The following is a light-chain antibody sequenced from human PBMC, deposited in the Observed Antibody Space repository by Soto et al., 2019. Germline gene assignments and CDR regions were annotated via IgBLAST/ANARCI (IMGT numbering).Light chain of an antibody. J-gene: IGKJ1*01. Sequence: EPVLTQSPGTLSLSPGERATLSCRASQSVSNNYLAWYQQKPGQAPRLLIYGASNRATGIPDRFSGSGSGTDFTLTISRLEPEDFAVYYCQQYGSSGTFGQGTKVDIK. CDR2: GAS. CDR3: QQYGSSGT. CDR1: QSVSNNY. V-gene: IGKV3-20*01.